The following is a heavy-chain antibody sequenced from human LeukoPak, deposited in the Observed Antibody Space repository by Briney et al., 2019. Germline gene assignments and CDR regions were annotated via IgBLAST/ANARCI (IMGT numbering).Heavy chain of an antibody. CDR1: GYSISSGSY. D-gene: IGHD6-6*01. Sequence: SETLSLTCTVSGYSISSGSYWGWIRQPPGKGLEWIGYIYYSGNTNYNPTLKSRVTISKDTSKKQISLNLSSVTAADTAVYYCARGSNWLDPWGQGTLVTVSS. CDR2: IYYSGNT. J-gene: IGHJ5*02. CDR3: ARGSNWLDP. V-gene: IGHV4-38-2*02.